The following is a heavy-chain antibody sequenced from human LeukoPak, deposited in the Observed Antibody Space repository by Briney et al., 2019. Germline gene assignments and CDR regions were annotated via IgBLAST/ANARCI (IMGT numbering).Heavy chain of an antibody. CDR2: INHSGST. CDR3: ARKYLYYYDSSGYSPFDY. Sequence: SETLSLTCAVYGGSFSGYYWSWIRQPPGKGLEWIGEINHSGSTNYNPSLKSRVTISVDTSKNQFSLKLSSVTAAHTAVYYCARKYLYYYDSSGYSPFDYWGQGTLVTVSS. D-gene: IGHD3-22*01. V-gene: IGHV4-34*01. J-gene: IGHJ4*02. CDR1: GGSFSGYY.